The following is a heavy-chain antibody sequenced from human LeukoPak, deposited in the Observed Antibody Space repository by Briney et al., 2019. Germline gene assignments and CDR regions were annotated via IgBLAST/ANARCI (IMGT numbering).Heavy chain of an antibody. CDR1: GGSISSSSYY. V-gene: IGHV4-31*03. CDR3: ARTTYSSSRFDY. J-gene: IGHJ4*02. D-gene: IGHD6-19*01. CDR2: IYYSGST. Sequence: SETLSLTCTVSGGSISSSSYYWGWIRQHPGKGLEWIGYIYYSGSTYYNPSLKSRVTISVDTSKNQFSLKLSSVTAADTAVYYCARTTYSSSRFDYWGQGTLVTVSS.